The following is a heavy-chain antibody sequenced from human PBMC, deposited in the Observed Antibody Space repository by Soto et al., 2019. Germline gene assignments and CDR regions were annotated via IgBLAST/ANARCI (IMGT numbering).Heavy chain of an antibody. CDR2: VSSDGNNK. D-gene: IGHD2-2*01. Sequence: QVQLVESGGGVVQPGESLRLSCVASGFTFTNYHIHWVRQAPGKGLEWVAVVSSDGNNKYYAASVKGRFSISRNNSNNTVFLQMNSLRGEDTASFYWARASTNHYFDYWGQGTLVTVSS. J-gene: IGHJ4*02. CDR1: GFTFTNYH. CDR3: ARASTNHYFDY. V-gene: IGHV3-30*14.